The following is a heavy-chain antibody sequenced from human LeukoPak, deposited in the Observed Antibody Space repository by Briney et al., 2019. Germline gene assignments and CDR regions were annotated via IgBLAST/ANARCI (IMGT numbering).Heavy chain of an antibody. Sequence: GGSLRLSCAASGFTFSSYAMHWVRQAPGKGLEWVAVVSYDGSNKYYADSVKGRFTISRDNSKNTLYLQMNSLRAEDTAVYYCARGRHYDFWSGYHNDFDYWGQGTLVTVSS. CDR2: VSYDGSNK. J-gene: IGHJ4*02. D-gene: IGHD3-3*01. CDR1: GFTFSSYA. CDR3: ARGRHYDFWSGYHNDFDY. V-gene: IGHV3-30*04.